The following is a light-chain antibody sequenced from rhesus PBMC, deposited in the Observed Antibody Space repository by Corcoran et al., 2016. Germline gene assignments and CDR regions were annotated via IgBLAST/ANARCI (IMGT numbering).Light chain of an antibody. CDR3: LQRSNWYS. V-gene: IGKV3-24*01. J-gene: IGKJ2*01. CDR2: GAS. CDR1: QSVSSS. Sequence: EIVMTQSPATLSLSPGERATLSCRASQSVSSSLAWYQQKPGQAPRLLIYGASSRATGIPDRFSGSGSGTDFTLTISSQGTEDVAVYYCLQRSNWYSFGQGTKVEIK.